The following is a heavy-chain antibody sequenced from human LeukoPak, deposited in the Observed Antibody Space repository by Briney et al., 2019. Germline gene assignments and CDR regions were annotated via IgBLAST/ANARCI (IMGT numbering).Heavy chain of an antibody. CDR3: AGEVYGGQPRAFDY. D-gene: IGHD4-23*01. Sequence: GGSLRLSCAASGFTVSSNYMSWVRQAPGKGLEWVSVIYSGGSTYYADSVKGRFTISRDNSKNTLYLQMNSLRAEDTAVYYCAGEVYGGQPRAFDYWGQGTLVTVSS. J-gene: IGHJ4*02. CDR1: GFTVSSNY. V-gene: IGHV3-66*01. CDR2: IYSGGST.